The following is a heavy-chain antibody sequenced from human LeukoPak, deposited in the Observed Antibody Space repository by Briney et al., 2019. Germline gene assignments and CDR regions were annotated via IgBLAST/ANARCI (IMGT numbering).Heavy chain of an antibody. J-gene: IGHJ3*01. Sequence: GGSLRLSCIPSGFSFSSYGMHWVCQAPGKGLEWVAVIWSHGNRKHHSDSVEGRFAISRDNSKNILYLQMNNLRAEDTALYYCARDSAADDNDFDVWGQGTMVTVSS. V-gene: IGHV3-33*01. CDR1: GFSFSSYG. CDR3: ARDSAADDNDFDV. D-gene: IGHD6-25*01. CDR2: IWSHGNRK.